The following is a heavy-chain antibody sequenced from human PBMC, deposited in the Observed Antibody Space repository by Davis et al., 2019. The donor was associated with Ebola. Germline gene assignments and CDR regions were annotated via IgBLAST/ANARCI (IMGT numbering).Heavy chain of an antibody. CDR2: IYTSGST. CDR1: GGSISSYY. Sequence: SETLSLTCTVSGGSISSYYWSWIRQPAGKGLEWIGRIYTSGSTNYNPSLKSRVTMSVDTSKNQFSLKLSSVTAADTAVYYCASTYYDILTGDPDAFDIWGQGTMVTVSS. D-gene: IGHD3-9*01. CDR3: ASTYYDILTGDPDAFDI. J-gene: IGHJ3*02. V-gene: IGHV4-4*07.